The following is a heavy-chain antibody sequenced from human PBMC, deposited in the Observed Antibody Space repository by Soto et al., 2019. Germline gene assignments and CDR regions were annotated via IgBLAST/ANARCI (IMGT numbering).Heavy chain of an antibody. D-gene: IGHD2-8*02. CDR3: ARDKITGLFDY. V-gene: IGHV4-4*02. J-gene: IGHJ4*02. CDR1: GGSISTSNW. Sequence: PSETLSLTCAVSGGSISTSNWWSWVRQPPGKGLEWIGEVYRTGSTNYNPSLKSRVTISVDTSKNQFSLKLSSVTAADTAVYYCARDKITGLFDYWGQGTLVTVSS. CDR2: VYRTGST.